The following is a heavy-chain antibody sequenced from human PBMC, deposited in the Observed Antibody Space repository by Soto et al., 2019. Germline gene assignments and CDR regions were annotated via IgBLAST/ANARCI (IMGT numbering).Heavy chain of an antibody. CDR1: GFTFSNAW. V-gene: IGHV3-15*01. D-gene: IGHD6-19*01. CDR3: TTESVAPRYYYMDV. J-gene: IGHJ6*03. CDR2: IKSKTDGGTT. Sequence: EVQLVESGGGLVKPGGSLRLSCAASGFTFSNAWMSWVRQGPGKGLEWVGRIKSKTDGGTTDYAAPVKGRFTISRDDSRNTLYLQMNSLKTEDTAVYSCTTESVAPRYYYMDVWGKGTTVTASS.